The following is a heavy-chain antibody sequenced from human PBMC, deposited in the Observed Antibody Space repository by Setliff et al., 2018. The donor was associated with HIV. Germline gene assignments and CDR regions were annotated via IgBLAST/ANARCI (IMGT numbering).Heavy chain of an antibody. V-gene: IGHV4-31*03. D-gene: IGHD2-15*01. CDR1: GGSVNSDRYY. J-gene: IGHJ4*02. Sequence: PSETLSLTCSVSGGSVNSDRYYWAWIRHHPGKGLEWIGYIYYSGSTDYNPSLESRLAISIDTSGNHVSLNLTSVTAADTAIYYCARLVVSTRDYFDYWGPGKLVTSPQ. CDR2: IYYSGST. CDR3: ARLVVSTRDYFDY.